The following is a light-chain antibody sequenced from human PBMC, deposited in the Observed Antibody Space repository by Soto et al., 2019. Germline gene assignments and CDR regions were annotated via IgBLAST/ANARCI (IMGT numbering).Light chain of an antibody. Sequence: DIQMTQSPSAMSASVGDRVTITCRASLGIHKYLAWFQQKPGKVPKRLIYGASNLQSGVPSRFSGSGSGTEFTLTISSLQPEDFATYYCLQHNFYPPTFGQGTRLE. CDR2: GAS. CDR1: LGIHKY. J-gene: IGKJ5*01. CDR3: LQHNFYPPT. V-gene: IGKV1-17*03.